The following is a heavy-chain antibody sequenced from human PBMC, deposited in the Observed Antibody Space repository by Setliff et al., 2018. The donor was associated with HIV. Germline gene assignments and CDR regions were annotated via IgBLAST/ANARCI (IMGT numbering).Heavy chain of an antibody. V-gene: IGHV1-69*05. J-gene: IGHJ4*01. Sequence: GASVKVSCKASGYTFTNYGLTWVRQAPGQGLEWMGGIIPAFGTANYAQKFQGRVTITTDESTSTAYMELSGLRSEDTAVYFCARDGLLVAGIRFDYWGQGTLVTVSS. CDR3: ARDGLLVAGIRFDY. CDR2: IIPAFGTA. D-gene: IGHD6-19*01. CDR1: GYTFTNYG.